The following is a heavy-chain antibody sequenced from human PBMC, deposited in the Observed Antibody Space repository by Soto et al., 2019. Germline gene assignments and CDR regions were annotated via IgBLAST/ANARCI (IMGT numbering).Heavy chain of an antibody. J-gene: IGHJ4*02. D-gene: IGHD1-7*01. Sequence: QVQLVEAGGGVVQPGRSLRLSCEASGFTFSSYGMHWVRQAPGKGLEWVAFISYAGSNEYYAGAVRGRFDISRDNTTHSVSLQLSSLIGEDTAVYSCAKDISDSWNCADCWGQGSLVTVSS. CDR1: GFTFSSYG. V-gene: IGHV3-30*18. CDR3: AKDISDSWNCADC. CDR2: ISYAGSNE.